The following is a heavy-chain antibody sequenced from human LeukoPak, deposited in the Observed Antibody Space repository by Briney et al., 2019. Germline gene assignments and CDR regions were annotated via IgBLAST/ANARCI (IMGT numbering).Heavy chain of an antibody. V-gene: IGHV4-61*01. CDR1: GGSISSSSYY. D-gene: IGHD3-10*01. CDR2: IYHSGST. Sequence: SETLSLTCTVSGGSISSSSYYWSWIRQPPGKGLEWIGYIYHSGSTNYKPSLKSRVTISVDTSKNQFSLKLNSVTAADTAVYYCARGGYYGSGNDFRFDPWGQGTLVTVSS. J-gene: IGHJ5*02. CDR3: ARGGYYGSGNDFRFDP.